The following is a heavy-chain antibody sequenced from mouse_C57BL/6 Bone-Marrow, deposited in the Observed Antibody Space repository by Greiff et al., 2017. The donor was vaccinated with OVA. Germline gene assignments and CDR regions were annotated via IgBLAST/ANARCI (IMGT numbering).Heavy chain of an antibody. J-gene: IGHJ4*01. Sequence: EVQLQQSGAELVRPGASVTLSCTASGFNIKDDYMHWVKQRPEQGLEWIGWIDPENGDTEYASKFQGKATITADTSSNTAYLQLSSLTSEDTAVYYCTTRGGSSDGRRMDDWGQGTSVTVSS. CDR2: IDPENGDT. CDR1: GFNIKDDY. CDR3: TTRGGSSDGRRMDD. V-gene: IGHV14-4*01. D-gene: IGHD1-1*01.